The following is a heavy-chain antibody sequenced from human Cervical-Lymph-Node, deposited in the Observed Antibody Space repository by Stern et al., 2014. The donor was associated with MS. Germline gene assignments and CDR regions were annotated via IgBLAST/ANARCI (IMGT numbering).Heavy chain of an antibody. Sequence: VQLVESGGGVVQPGRSLRLSCAASGFTFSSYRMHWVRQAPGKGQEWGAVIWYDGRNKYLADSVKGRFTISRDNSKNTLYLQMNSLRAEDTAVYYCARDSYSSSWYNYFDYWGQGTLVTVSS. CDR3: ARDSYSSSWYNYFDY. CDR2: IWYDGRNK. V-gene: IGHV3-33*01. J-gene: IGHJ4*02. D-gene: IGHD6-13*01. CDR1: GFTFSSYR.